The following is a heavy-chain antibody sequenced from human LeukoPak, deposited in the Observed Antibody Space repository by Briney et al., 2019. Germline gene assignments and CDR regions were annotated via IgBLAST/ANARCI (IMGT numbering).Heavy chain of an antibody. V-gene: IGHV3-23*01. D-gene: IGHD3-16*02. Sequence: GGSLRLSCAASGFTFSSYAMNWVRQAPGEGLERVSAISGSGGSTYYADSVKGRFTISRDNSKNTLYLQMNSLRAEDTAVYYCAKATFITFGGVIPDQTSDYWGQGTLVTVSS. J-gene: IGHJ4*02. CDR2: ISGSGGST. CDR3: AKATFITFGGVIPDQTSDY. CDR1: GFTFSSYA.